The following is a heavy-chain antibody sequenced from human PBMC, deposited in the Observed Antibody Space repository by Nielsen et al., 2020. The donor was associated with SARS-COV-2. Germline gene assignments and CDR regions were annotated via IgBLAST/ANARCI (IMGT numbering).Heavy chain of an antibody. CDR3: ANADGDGSYYYYGMDV. CDR2: ISYDGSNK. Sequence: GEFLKISCAASGFTFSSYGMHWVRQAPGKGLEWVAVISYDGSNKYYADSVKGRFTISRDNSKNTLYLQMNSLRAEDTAVYYCANADGDGSYYYYGMDVWGQGTTVTVSS. J-gene: IGHJ6*02. CDR1: GFTFSSYG. D-gene: IGHD4-17*01. V-gene: IGHV3-30*18.